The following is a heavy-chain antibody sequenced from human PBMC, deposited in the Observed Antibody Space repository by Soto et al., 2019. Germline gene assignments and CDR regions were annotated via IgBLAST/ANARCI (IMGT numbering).Heavy chain of an antibody. Sequence: QVQLVESGGGVVQPGRSLRLSCAASGFPFTSYGMHWVREGPGKGLEWVAVISYDGSNKYYADSVKGRFTIARDNSKNTMYLQMKSRRAEDTAVYYFAKDNAEGPSYHQYYGMDVWGQGTTVTVSS. CDR3: AKDNAEGPSYHQYYGMDV. CDR1: GFPFTSYG. CDR2: ISYDGSNK. J-gene: IGHJ6*02. V-gene: IGHV3-30*18. D-gene: IGHD1-26*01.